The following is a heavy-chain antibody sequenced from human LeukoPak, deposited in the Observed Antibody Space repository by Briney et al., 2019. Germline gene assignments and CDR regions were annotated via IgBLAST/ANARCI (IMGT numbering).Heavy chain of an antibody. D-gene: IGHD2-15*01. CDR1: GGSISSGGYS. J-gene: IGHJ5*02. CDR3: ARDGCSGGSCYSNWFDP. V-gene: IGHV4-30-2*01. CDR2: IYHSGST. Sequence: SETLSLTCAVSGGSISSGGYSLSWIREPPGKGLEWIVYIYHSGSTYYNPSLKSRVTISVDRSKNQFSLKLSSVTAADTAVYYCARDGCSGGSCYSNWFDPWGQGTLVTVSS.